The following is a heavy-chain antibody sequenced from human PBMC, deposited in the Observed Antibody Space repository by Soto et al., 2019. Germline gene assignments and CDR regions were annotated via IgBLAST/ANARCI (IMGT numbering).Heavy chain of an antibody. CDR3: ARDRVESGYPEYFQH. D-gene: IGHD3-22*01. CDR2: IYCGGST. J-gene: IGHJ1*01. V-gene: IGHV3-53*01. CDR1: GFTVSSNY. Sequence: PGGSLRLSCAASGFTVSSNYMSWVRQAPGKGLEWVSVIYCGGSTYYADSVKGRFTISRDNSKNTLYLQMNSLRAEDTAVYYCARDRVESGYPEYFQHWGQGT.